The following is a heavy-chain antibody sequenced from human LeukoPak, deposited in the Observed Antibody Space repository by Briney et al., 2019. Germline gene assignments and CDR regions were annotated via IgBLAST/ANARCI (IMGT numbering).Heavy chain of an antibody. J-gene: IGHJ4*02. Sequence: SETLSLTCTVSGGSISSYYWSWIRQPPGKGLEWIGYIYYSGSTNYNPSLKSRVTISVDTSKNQFSLMLSSVTAADTAVYYCARVSGYCSSTSCLPFDYWGQGTLVTVSS. CDR2: IYYSGST. CDR3: ARVSGYCSSTSCLPFDY. D-gene: IGHD2-2*03. CDR1: GGSISSYY. V-gene: IGHV4-59*08.